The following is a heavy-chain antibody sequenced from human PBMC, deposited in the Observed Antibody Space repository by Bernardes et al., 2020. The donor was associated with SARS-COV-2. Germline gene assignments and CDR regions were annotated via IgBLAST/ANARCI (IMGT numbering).Heavy chain of an antibody. D-gene: IGHD2-21*02. V-gene: IGHV4-39*01. Sequence: SETLSLTCTVSGASISSSNYYWGWIRQPPGKGLEWIGSMYSTGSSYYNPSLQSRVRGSVDTSRNQFSLRLTFVTAADTAVYYCAGASCGIDCYIGGLRSWDYGIFVSVAHSNTPPCPLVPGYSSADKPLSWRCLW. CDR2: MYSTGSS. J-gene: IGHJ2*01. CDR1: GASISSSNYY. CDR3: AGASCGIDCYIGGLRSWDYGIFVSVAHSNTPPCPLVPGYSSADKPLSWRCL.